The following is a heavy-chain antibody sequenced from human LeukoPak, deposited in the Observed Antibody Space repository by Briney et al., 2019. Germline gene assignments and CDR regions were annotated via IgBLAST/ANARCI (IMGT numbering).Heavy chain of an antibody. Sequence: ASVRVSCKASGYTFTSYDINWVRQATGQGLEWMGWMNPNSGNTGYAQKLQGRVTITADKSTSTAYMELSSLRSEDTAVYYCARARIAVAGTVDYWGQGTLVTVSS. D-gene: IGHD6-19*01. CDR2: MNPNSGNT. CDR1: GYTFTSYD. V-gene: IGHV1-8*01. J-gene: IGHJ4*02. CDR3: ARARIAVAGTVDY.